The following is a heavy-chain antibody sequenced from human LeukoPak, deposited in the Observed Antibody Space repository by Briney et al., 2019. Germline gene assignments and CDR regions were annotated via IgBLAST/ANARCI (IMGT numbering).Heavy chain of an antibody. D-gene: IGHD1-26*01. Sequence: GGSLRLSCAASGFTFSSYGMHWVRQAPGKGPEWVSSISDSGRYIYYADSVKGRFTISRDNAKNSLYLQMNSLSVEDTTVYYCARDRRRVWEIDYWGQGTLVTVSS. J-gene: IGHJ4*02. CDR1: GFTFSSYG. CDR3: ARDRRRVWEIDY. V-gene: IGHV3-21*01. CDR2: ISDSGRYI.